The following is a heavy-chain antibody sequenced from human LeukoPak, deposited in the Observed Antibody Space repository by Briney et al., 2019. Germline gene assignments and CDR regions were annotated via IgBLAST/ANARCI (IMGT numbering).Heavy chain of an antibody. V-gene: IGHV1-46*01. D-gene: IGHD3-22*01. Sequence: ASVTVSCKASGYTFTRYDMHWVRQAPGQGLEWMGIINPSGGSINYAQKFQGSVTMTRDTSTSTVYMELSSLRSEDTAVYYCARDGWFYYDSSDYSGFDYWGQGTLVTVSS. CDR1: GYTFTRYD. CDR3: ARDGWFYYDSSDYSGFDY. J-gene: IGHJ4*02. CDR2: INPSGGSI.